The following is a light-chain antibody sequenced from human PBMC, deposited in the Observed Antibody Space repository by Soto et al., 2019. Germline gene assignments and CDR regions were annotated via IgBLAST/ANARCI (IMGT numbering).Light chain of an antibody. CDR3: MQALQTPGA. J-gene: IGKJ1*01. CDR1: QSLLHSNGYNY. V-gene: IGKV2-28*01. Sequence: DIVMTQSPLSLPVTPGEPASISCRSSQSLLHSNGYNYLDWYLQKPGQSPQLLIYLGSNRDSGVTDRFSGIGSGTDVTLKISRGEAEDVGVYYCMQALQTPGAFGQGTKVEIK. CDR2: LGS.